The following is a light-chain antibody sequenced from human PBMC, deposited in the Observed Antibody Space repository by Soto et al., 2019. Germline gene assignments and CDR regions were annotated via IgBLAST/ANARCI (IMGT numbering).Light chain of an antibody. J-gene: IGKJ1*01. CDR2: DGS. CDR1: QSINTW. V-gene: IGKV1-5*03. Sequence: DIQMTQSPSTLSASVGDRITITCRASQSINTWLAWYQQKPGEAPKLLIYDGSTLERGVPSRFSGSGSRTEFTLTISRLQPDDFGTFYCQQYKTYYRTFGQGTTVEV. CDR3: QQYKTYYRT.